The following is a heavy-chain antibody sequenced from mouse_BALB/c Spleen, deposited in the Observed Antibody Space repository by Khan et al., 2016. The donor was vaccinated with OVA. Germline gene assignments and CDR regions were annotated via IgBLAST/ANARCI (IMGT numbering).Heavy chain of an antibody. J-gene: IGHJ3*01. CDR2: IDPYDSET. Sequence: QVQLQQPGAELVRPGASVKLSCEASGYTFTSYWMNWVKQSPDQGLEWIGRIDPYDSETHYNQNFKDKAILTVDKLSSTAYMQLSSLTSEDSAVYYFARNPFAYWGQGTLVTVSA. CDR1: GYTFTSYW. V-gene: IGHV1-74*01. CDR3: ARNPFAY.